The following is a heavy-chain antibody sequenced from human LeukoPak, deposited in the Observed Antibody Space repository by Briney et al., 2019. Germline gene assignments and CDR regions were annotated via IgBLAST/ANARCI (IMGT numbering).Heavy chain of an antibody. CDR1: GFTFSSYG. CDR3: AKDRAVACGGSCGFDY. V-gene: IGHV3-30*18. D-gene: IGHD2-15*01. CDR2: LSYDGSNK. J-gene: IGHJ4*02. Sequence: GRSLRLSCAASGFTFSSYGMHWVRQAPGKGLECVAILSYDGSNKYYADSVKGRFTISRDNSKNTLYLQMNSLRAEDTAVYYCAKDRAVACGGSCGFDYWGQGTLVTVSS.